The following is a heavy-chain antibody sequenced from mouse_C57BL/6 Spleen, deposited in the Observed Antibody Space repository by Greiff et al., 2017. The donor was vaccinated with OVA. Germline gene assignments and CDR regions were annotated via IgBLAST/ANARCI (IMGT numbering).Heavy chain of an antibody. CDR1: GFTFSSYA. Sequence: EVKLMESGEGLVKPGGSLKLSCAASGFTFSSYAMSWVRQTPEKRLEWVAYISSGGDYIYYADTVKGRFTISRDNARNTLYLQMSSLKSEDTAMYYCTRAYYDFAMDYWGQGTSVTVSS. CDR2: ISSGGDYI. CDR3: TRAYYDFAMDY. D-gene: IGHD2-4*01. J-gene: IGHJ4*01. V-gene: IGHV5-9-1*02.